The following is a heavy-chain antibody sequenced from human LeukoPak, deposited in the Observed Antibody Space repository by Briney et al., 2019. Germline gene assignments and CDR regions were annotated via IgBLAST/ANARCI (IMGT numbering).Heavy chain of an antibody. CDR3: ARVDSSPFYYYYMDV. Sequence: SETLSLTCTVSGGSISSYYWGWIRQPPGKGLEWIGSIYYSGSTYYNPSLKSRVTISVDTSKNQFSLKLSSVTAADTAVYYCARVDSSPFYYYYMDVWGKGTTVTVSS. D-gene: IGHD6-6*01. V-gene: IGHV4-39*07. CDR2: IYYSGST. J-gene: IGHJ6*03. CDR1: GGSISSYY.